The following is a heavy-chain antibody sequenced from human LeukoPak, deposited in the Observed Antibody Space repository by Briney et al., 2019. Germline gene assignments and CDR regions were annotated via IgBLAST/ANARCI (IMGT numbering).Heavy chain of an antibody. D-gene: IGHD1-26*01. CDR3: ARAPRWELPDAFDI. J-gene: IGHJ3*02. Sequence: ASVTVSFTASGYTFTSYGISWVRQAPGQGLEWMGWISAYNGNTNYAQKLQGRVTMTTDTSTSTAYMELRSLRSDDTAVYYCARAPRWELPDAFDIWGQGTMVTVSS. V-gene: IGHV1-18*01. CDR1: GYTFTSYG. CDR2: ISAYNGNT.